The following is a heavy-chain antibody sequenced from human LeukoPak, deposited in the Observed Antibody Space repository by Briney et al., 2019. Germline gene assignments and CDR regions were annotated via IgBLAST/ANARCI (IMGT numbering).Heavy chain of an antibody. CDR3: ARDYVWGSYREYYFDY. V-gene: IGHV1-18*01. CDR2: ISAHNGNT. CDR1: GYTFTSYG. Sequence: GASVKVSCKASGYTFTSYGISWVRQAPGQGLEWMGWISAHNGNTNYAQKLQGRVTMTTDTSTSTAYMELRSLRPDDTAVYYCARDYVWGSYREYYFDYWGQGTLVTVSS. D-gene: IGHD3-16*02. J-gene: IGHJ4*02.